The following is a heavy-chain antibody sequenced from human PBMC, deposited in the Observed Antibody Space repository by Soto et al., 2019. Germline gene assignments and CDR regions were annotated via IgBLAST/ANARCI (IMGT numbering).Heavy chain of an antibody. J-gene: IGHJ5*02. D-gene: IGHD4-17*01. CDR1: GFTFSSYW. CDR2: IKQDGSEK. Sequence: GGSLRLSCAASGFTFSSYWMSWVRQAPGKGLEWVANIKQDGSEKYYVDSVKGRFTISRDNAKNSLYLQMNSLRAEDTAVYYCARDLWGLEDDYGDYDWFDPWGQGTLVTVSS. V-gene: IGHV3-7*05. CDR3: ARDLWGLEDDYGDYDWFDP.